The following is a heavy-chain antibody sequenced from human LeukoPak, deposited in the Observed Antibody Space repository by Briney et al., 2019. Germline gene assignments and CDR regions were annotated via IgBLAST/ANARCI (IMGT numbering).Heavy chain of an antibody. V-gene: IGHV3-30-3*01. CDR2: ISYDGSNK. J-gene: IGHJ6*02. Sequence: GGSLRLSCAASGFTFSSYAMHWVRQAPGKGLEWVAVISYDGSNKYYADSVKGRFTISRDNSKNTLYLQMNSLRAEDTAVYYCARDQRQLDYYYGMDVWGQGTTVTVSS. CDR1: GFTFSSYA. CDR3: ARDQRQLDYYYGMDV. D-gene: IGHD6-6*01.